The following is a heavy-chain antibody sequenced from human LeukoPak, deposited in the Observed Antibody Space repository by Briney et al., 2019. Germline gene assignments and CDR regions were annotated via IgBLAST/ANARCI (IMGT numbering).Heavy chain of an antibody. D-gene: IGHD6-19*01. V-gene: IGHV3-72*01. CDR3: ARDRGYSSAYYFDY. CDR2: ARNKANSYTT. CDR1: GFTFSDHY. J-gene: IGHJ4*02. Sequence: GGSLRLSCAASGFTFSDHYMDWVRQAPGKGLEWVGRARNKANSYTTEYAAPVKGRFTISRDDSKNSLYLQMNSLKTEDTAVYYCARDRGYSSAYYFDYWGQGTLVTVSS.